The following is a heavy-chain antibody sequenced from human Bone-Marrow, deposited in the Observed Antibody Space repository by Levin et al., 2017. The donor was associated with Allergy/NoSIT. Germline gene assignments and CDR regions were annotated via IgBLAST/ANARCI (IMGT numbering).Heavy chain of an antibody. V-gene: IGHV4-38-2*01. D-gene: IGHD2-15*01. CDR3: ARTLGYCSGDGCYYYFDY. J-gene: IGHJ4*02. Sequence: TSETLSLTCAVSNSSISSGFHWGWIRQPPGKGLEWIGSIDQSGNTYYNPSLKSRVTISVDTSKNQFSLRLTSVSAADTAVYYCARTLGYCSGDGCYYYFDYWGQGTLVTVSS. CDR1: NSSISSGFH. CDR2: IDQSGNT.